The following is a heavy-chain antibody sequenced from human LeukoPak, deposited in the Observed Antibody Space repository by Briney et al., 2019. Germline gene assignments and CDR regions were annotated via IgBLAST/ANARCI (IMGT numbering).Heavy chain of an antibody. CDR3: ARGPPGYGDFDFDY. CDR2: IYYTGST. Sequence: SETLSLTCTVSGGSISSYYWGWIRQPPGKGLEWIGYIYYTGSTNYSPSLKSRVTISVDTSKNQFFLKLRSVTAADTAVYYCARGPPGYGDFDFDYWGQGTLVTVSS. J-gene: IGHJ4*02. D-gene: IGHD4-17*01. CDR1: GGSISSYY. V-gene: IGHV4-59*01.